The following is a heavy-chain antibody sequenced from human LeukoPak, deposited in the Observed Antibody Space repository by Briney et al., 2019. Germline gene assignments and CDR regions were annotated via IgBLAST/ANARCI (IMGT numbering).Heavy chain of an antibody. V-gene: IGHV1-46*01. J-gene: IGHJ4*02. D-gene: IGHD3-22*01. CDR3: ARDYYDSSGYYYPFDY. CDR2: INPSGGST. Sequence: ASVKVSCKASGYTFTSYYMHWVRQAPGQGLEWMGIINPSGGSTSYAQKFQGRVTITADESTSTAYMELSSLRSEDTAVYYCARDYYDSSGYYYPFDYWGQGTLVTVSS. CDR1: GYTFTSYY.